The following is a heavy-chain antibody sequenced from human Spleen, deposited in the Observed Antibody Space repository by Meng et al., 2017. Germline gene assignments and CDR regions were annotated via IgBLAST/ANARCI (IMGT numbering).Heavy chain of an antibody. J-gene: IGHJ3*02. CDR2: IRSKIFGGGP. Sequence: GESLKISRSASGFNFGDSAMSWVRQAPGKGLEWVGLIRSKIFGGGPDYSASVKGRFTISRDDSKSIVYLQMNNLETEDTAVYFCTRPARKEATIFGDAFDIWGQGTMVTVSS. CDR1: GFNFGDSA. D-gene: IGHD3-3*01. CDR3: TRPARKEATIFGDAFDI. V-gene: IGHV3-49*04.